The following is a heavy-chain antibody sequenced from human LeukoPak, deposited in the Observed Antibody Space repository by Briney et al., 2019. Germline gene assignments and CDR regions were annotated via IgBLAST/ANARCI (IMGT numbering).Heavy chain of an antibody. Sequence: DSVKVSCKASGYTFTGYYMHWVRQAPGQGLEWMGWINPNSGGTNYAQKFQGRVTMTRDTSISTAYMELSRLRSDDTAVYYCARGVGYCSSTSCYSLRAFDYWGQGTLVTVSS. V-gene: IGHV1-2*02. J-gene: IGHJ4*02. CDR2: INPNSGGT. D-gene: IGHD2-2*01. CDR3: ARGVGYCSSTSCYSLRAFDY. CDR1: GYTFTGYY.